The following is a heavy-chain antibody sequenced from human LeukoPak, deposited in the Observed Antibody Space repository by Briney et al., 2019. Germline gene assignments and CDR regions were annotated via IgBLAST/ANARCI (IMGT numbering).Heavy chain of an antibody. D-gene: IGHD5-24*01. Sequence: SETLSLTCTVSGSSISSYYWSWIRQPPGKGLEWIGYIYYSGSTNYNPSLKSRVTISVDTSKNQFSLKLSSVTAADTAVYYCARHRDGYNLLDYWGQGTLVTVSS. J-gene: IGHJ4*02. CDR3: ARHRDGYNLLDY. V-gene: IGHV4-59*08. CDR1: GSSISSYY. CDR2: IYYSGST.